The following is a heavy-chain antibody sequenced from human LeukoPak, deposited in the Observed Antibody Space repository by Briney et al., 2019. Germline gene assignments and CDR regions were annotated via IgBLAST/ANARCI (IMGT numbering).Heavy chain of an antibody. Sequence: KKSGPTLVNPTQTLTLTCTFSGFSLSTSGMRVSWIRQPPGKALEWLARIDWNDDKFYSTSLKTRLTISKDTSKNQVVLTMTNMDPVDTATYFCARETSDYSSSWYGYYLDYWGQGTLVTVSS. CDR3: ARETSDYSSSWYGYYLDY. CDR1: GFSLSTSGMR. J-gene: IGHJ4*02. V-gene: IGHV2-70*04. D-gene: IGHD6-13*01. CDR2: IDWNDDK.